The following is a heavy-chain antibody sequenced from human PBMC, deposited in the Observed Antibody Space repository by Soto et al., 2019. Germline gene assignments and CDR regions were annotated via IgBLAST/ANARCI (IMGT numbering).Heavy chain of an antibody. J-gene: IGHJ4*02. CDR2: IHPGTGYT. CDR3: TRDLNGGNPFDY. Sequence: QVQFVQSEAEVKKPGASVRLSCKPSGYSLPDYSIQWVRQAAGQGLQWLGWIHPGTGYTESSQRFQGRLTLTMDNSATTFYMDLTSLTSEDTAVYFCTRDLNGGNPFDYWGQRTLVTVSS. V-gene: IGHV1-3*01. CDR1: GYSLPDYS. D-gene: IGHD2-8*01.